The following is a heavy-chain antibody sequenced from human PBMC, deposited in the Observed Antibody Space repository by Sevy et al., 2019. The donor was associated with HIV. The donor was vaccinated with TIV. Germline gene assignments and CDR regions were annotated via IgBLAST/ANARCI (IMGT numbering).Heavy chain of an antibody. Sequence: SGPTLVNPTQTLTLTCTFSGFSLNAAGMGVGWIRQPPGKALEWLALIYWDDDNRYSPSLQSRLTVTKDPSKRQVFLTMTNVDPMDTATYYCAHRRTYGNPFNYWGPGTLVTVSS. V-gene: IGHV2-5*02. J-gene: IGHJ4*02. CDR1: GFSLNAAGMG. CDR2: IYWDDDN. CDR3: AHRRTYGNPFNY. D-gene: IGHD4-4*01.